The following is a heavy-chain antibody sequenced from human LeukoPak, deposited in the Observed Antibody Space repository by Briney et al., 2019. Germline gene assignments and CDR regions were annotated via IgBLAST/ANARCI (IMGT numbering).Heavy chain of an antibody. D-gene: IGHD6-6*01. V-gene: IGHV4-38-2*01. J-gene: IGHJ5*02. CDR3: ARVRTNRVAARRSWFDP. CDR1: GYSISSGYY. CDR2: IYHSGST. Sequence: SETLSLTCAVSGYSISSGYYWGWIRQPPGKGLEWIGSIYHSGSTYYNPSLKSRVTISVDTSKNQFSLKLSSVTAADTAVYYCARVRTNRVAARRSWFDPWGQGTLVTVSS.